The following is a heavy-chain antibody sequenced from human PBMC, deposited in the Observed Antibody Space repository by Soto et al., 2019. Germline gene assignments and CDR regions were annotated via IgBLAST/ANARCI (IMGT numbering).Heavy chain of an antibody. Sequence: SSETLSLTCAVYGGSFSGYYWSWIRQPPGKGLEWIGEINHSGSTNYNPSLKSRVTISVDTSKNQFSLKLSSVTAADTAVYYCARDGYYDFWSGYSHYYGMDVWGQGTTVTVSS. CDR1: GGSFSGYY. CDR3: ARDGYYDFWSGYSHYYGMDV. D-gene: IGHD3-3*01. CDR2: INHSGST. V-gene: IGHV4-34*01. J-gene: IGHJ6*02.